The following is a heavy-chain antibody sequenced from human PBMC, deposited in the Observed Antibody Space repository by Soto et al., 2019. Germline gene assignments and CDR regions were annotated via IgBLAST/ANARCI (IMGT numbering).Heavy chain of an antibody. CDR1: GFTFSSYG. CDR3: AKAGNGYSSSWYYFDY. D-gene: IGHD6-13*01. Sequence: QVQLVESGGGVVQPGRSLRLSCAASGFTFSSYGMHWVRQAPGKGLEWVAVISYDGSNKYYADSVKGRFTISRDNYKNTLYLQMNSLRAEDTAVYYCAKAGNGYSSSWYYFDYWGQGTLVTVSS. CDR2: ISYDGSNK. J-gene: IGHJ4*02. V-gene: IGHV3-30*18.